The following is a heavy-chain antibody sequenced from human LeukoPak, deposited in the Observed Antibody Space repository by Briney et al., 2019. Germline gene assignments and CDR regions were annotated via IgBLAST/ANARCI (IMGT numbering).Heavy chain of an antibody. D-gene: IGHD6-19*01. CDR1: GYTSTSNG. J-gene: IGHJ3*02. Sequence: ASVKVSCKASGYTSTSNGISWVRQAPGQGLEWMGWISAYNGNTNYAQKLQGRVTMTTDTSTSTAYMELRSLRSDDTAVYYCAREVEASGQWLVRDDAFDIWGQGTMVTVSS. CDR2: ISAYNGNT. V-gene: IGHV1-18*01. CDR3: AREVEASGQWLVRDDAFDI.